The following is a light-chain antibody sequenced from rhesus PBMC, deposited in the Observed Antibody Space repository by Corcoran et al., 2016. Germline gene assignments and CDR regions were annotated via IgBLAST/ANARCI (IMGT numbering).Light chain of an antibody. CDR2: DAS. Sequence: EIVMTQSPATLSLSPGERATLSCRASQSVSSNLAWYQQKPGEAPRLLIYDASNRATGIPDRFRGSGSGTDFTLTISSLEPEDVGVYYCQQESNWPRTFGQGTKVEIK. CDR1: QSVSSN. CDR3: QQESNWPRT. V-gene: IGKV3-35*01. J-gene: IGKJ1*01.